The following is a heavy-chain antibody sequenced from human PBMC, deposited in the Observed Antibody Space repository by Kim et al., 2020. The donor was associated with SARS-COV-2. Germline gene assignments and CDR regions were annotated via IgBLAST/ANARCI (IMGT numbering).Heavy chain of an antibody. CDR2: IYYSGST. D-gene: IGHD6-19*01. V-gene: IGHV4-59*08. J-gene: IGHJ4*02. Sequence: SETLSLTCTVSGGSISGFHWSWIRQPPGKGLEWIGYIYYSGSTNYNPSLKSRVTISVDTSKNHFSLKLSSVTAADTAVYYCARQWTFSSGWWNLDYWGRGTLVSVSS. CDR3: ARQWTFSSGWWNLDY. CDR1: GGSISGFH.